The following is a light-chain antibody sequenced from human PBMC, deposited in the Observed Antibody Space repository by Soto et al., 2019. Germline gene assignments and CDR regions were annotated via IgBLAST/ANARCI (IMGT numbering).Light chain of an antibody. Sequence: DIPMTQSPSSLSASVGDRVTITCRASQSISSYLNWYQQKPGKAPKLLIYAASNLQSGVPSRFSGSGSGTDFTLTISSLQPEDFATYYCQQSYSTPNTFGQGTKLEIK. CDR3: QQSYSTPNT. V-gene: IGKV1-39*01. CDR2: AAS. J-gene: IGKJ2*01. CDR1: QSISSY.